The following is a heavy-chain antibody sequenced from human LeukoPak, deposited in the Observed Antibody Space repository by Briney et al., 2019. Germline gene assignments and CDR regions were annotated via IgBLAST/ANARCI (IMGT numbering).Heavy chain of an antibody. Sequence: ASVKVSCKASGYTFTNYYLHWVRQAPGQGLEWMGILNPGGGSRNYAQKFQGRVTMTRDMSTSTAYMELSSLRSEDTAVYYCAATPYNWNDPVDWGQGTLVTVSS. CDR3: AATPYNWNDPVD. J-gene: IGHJ4*02. D-gene: IGHD1-20*01. CDR1: GYTFTNYY. CDR2: LNPGGGSR. V-gene: IGHV1-46*01.